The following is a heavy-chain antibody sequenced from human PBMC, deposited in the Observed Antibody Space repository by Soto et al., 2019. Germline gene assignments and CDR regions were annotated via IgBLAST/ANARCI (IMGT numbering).Heavy chain of an antibody. CDR3: AARSGDFWSGPNY. V-gene: IGHV1-3*01. D-gene: IGHD3-3*01. Sequence: ASVKVSCKASGYTFTSYAMHWVRQAPGQRLEWMGWINAGNGNTKYSQKFQGRVTITRDTSASTAYMELSSLRSEDTAVYYCAARSGDFWSGPNYWGQGTLVTVSS. CDR1: GYTFTSYA. J-gene: IGHJ4*02. CDR2: INAGNGNT.